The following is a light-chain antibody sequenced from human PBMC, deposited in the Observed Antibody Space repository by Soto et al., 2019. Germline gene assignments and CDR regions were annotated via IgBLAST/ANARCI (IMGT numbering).Light chain of an antibody. CDR3: CSYAGRDPLYV. CDR1: STDVGGYNY. Sequence: QSVLTQPRSVSGSPGQSVTISCTGTSTDVGGYNYVSWYQQHPGKVPKLMLYDVSKRPSGVPDRFSGSKSGNTASLTISGLQAEDEADYSCCSYAGRDPLYVFGSGTKLTVL. CDR2: DVS. J-gene: IGLJ1*01. V-gene: IGLV2-11*01.